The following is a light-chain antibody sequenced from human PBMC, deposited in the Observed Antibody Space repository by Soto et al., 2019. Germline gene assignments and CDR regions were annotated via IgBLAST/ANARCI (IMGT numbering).Light chain of an antibody. V-gene: IGLV2-8*01. CDR2: EVS. CDR1: SSDVGGYNY. CDR3: SSYAGIFYV. J-gene: IGLJ1*01. Sequence: LTQPPSASGSPGQSVTISCTGTSSDVGGYNYVSWYQQHPGKAPKLMIYEVSKRPSGVPDRFSGSKSGNTASLTVSGLQAEDEADYYCSSYAGIFYVFGTGTKVTVL.